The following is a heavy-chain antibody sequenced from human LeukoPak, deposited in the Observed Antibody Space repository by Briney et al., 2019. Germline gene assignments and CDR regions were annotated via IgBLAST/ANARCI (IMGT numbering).Heavy chain of an antibody. D-gene: IGHD6-13*01. V-gene: IGHV4-59*01. CDR3: ARGSIAAAGRRFDY. Sequence: SETLSLTCTISGGSISSYYWSWIRQPPGKGLEWIGYIYYTGSTNHNPSLKSRVTISVDTSKNQFSLRLSSVTAADTAVYYCARGSIAAAGRRFDYWGQGTLVTVSS. CDR2: IYYTGST. J-gene: IGHJ4*02. CDR1: GGSISSYY.